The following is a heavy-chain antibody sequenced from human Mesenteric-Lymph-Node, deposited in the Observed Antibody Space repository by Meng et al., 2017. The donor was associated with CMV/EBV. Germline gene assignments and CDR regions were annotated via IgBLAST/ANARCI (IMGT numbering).Heavy chain of an antibody. CDR3: ARDKGYDFWSGLNYYYGMDV. CDR1: GFTFSSYA. Sequence: GESLKISCAASGFTFSSYAMSWVRQAPGKGLEWVSAISGSGGSTYYADSVKGRFTISRDNSKNTLYLQMNSLRAEDTAVYYCARDKGYDFWSGLNYYYGMDVWGQGTTVTVSS. D-gene: IGHD3-3*01. J-gene: IGHJ6*02. CDR2: ISGSGGST. V-gene: IGHV3-23*01.